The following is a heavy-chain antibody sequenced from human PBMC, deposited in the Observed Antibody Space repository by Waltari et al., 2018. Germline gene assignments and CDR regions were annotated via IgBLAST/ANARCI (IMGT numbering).Heavy chain of an antibody. D-gene: IGHD3-22*01. CDR3: AYLGGDSSGRIGRDAFDI. J-gene: IGHJ3*02. CDR2: ISYDGSNK. CDR1: GFTFSSYA. Sequence: QVQLVESGGGVVQPGRSLRLSCAASGFTFSSYAMHWVRQAPGKGLEWVAVISYDGSNKYYADSVKGRFTISRDNSKNTLYLQMNSLRAEDTAVYYCAYLGGDSSGRIGRDAFDIWGQGTMVTVSS. V-gene: IGHV3-30-3*01.